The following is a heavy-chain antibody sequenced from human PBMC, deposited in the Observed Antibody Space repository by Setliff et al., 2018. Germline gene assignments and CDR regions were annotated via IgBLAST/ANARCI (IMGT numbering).Heavy chain of an antibody. V-gene: IGHV7-4-1*02. CDR2: INTKTGDP. D-gene: IGHD4-17*01. CDR1: GYSLSNYV. CDR3: ARADHLVTTTFDY. J-gene: IGHJ4*01. Sequence: ASVKVSCKASGYSLSNYVMNWVRQAPGQGLEWMGWINTKTGDPSYGQGYTGRFAFSLDTSDSTTYLDISTLKAEDTATYFCARADHLVTTTFDYWGQGTLVTVSS.